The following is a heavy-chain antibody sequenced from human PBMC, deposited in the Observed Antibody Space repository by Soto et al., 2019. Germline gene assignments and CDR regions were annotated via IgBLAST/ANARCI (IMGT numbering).Heavy chain of an antibody. D-gene: IGHD3-22*01. J-gene: IGHJ3*02. CDR2: ISAYNGNT. Sequence: GASVKVSCKASGYTFTSYGISWVRQAPGQGLEWMGWISAYNGNTNYAQKLQGRVTMTTDTSTSTAYMELRSLRSDDTAVYYCARGGAWYYDSSGYPSPHDAFDIWGQGTMVTVSS. CDR1: GYTFTSYG. V-gene: IGHV1-18*01. CDR3: ARGGAWYYDSSGYPSPHDAFDI.